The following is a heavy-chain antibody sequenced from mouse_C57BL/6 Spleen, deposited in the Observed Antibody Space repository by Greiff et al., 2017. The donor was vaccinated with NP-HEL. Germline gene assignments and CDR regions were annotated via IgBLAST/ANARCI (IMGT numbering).Heavy chain of an antibody. CDR3: ARSGDYGSSFDD. V-gene: IGHV1-64*01. Sequence: VQLQQSGAELVKPGASVKLSCKASGYTFTSYWMHWVKQRPGQGLEWIGMIHPNSGSTNYNEKFKSKATLTVDKSSSTAYMQLSSLTSEDSAVYYCARSGDYGSSFDDWGQGTTLTVSS. D-gene: IGHD1-1*01. J-gene: IGHJ2*01. CDR2: IHPNSGST. CDR1: GYTFTSYW.